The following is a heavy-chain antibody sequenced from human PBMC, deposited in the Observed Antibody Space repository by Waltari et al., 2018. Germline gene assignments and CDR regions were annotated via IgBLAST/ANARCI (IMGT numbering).Heavy chain of an antibody. CDR1: GGSISSHY. J-gene: IGHJ4*02. D-gene: IGHD6-13*01. CDR2: IYYSGST. V-gene: IGHV4-59*11. CDR3: ARSRGSSWSPDDY. Sequence: QVQLQESGPGLVKPSETLSLTCTVSGGSISSHYWSWIRQPPGKGLEWIGYIYYSGSTNYNPSLKSRVTISVDTSKNQFSLKLSSVTAADAAVYYCARSRGSSWSPDDYWGQGTLVTVSS.